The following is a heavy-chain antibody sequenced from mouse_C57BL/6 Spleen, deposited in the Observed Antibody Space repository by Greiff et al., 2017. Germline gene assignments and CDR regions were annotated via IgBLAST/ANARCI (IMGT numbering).Heavy chain of an antibody. D-gene: IGHD2-3*01. CDR1: GYTFTDYY. CDR3: ATVCDGYYVTCFAY. J-gene: IGHJ3*01. Sequence: VQLQQSGAELVKPGASVKISCKASGYTFTDYYINWVKQRPGQGLEWIGTIGPEDGDTEYAPKFQGKATMTADTSSNTAYLQLSSLTSEDTAVYYYATVCDGYYVTCFAYWGQGTLVTVSA. V-gene: IGHV14-1*01. CDR2: IGPEDGDT.